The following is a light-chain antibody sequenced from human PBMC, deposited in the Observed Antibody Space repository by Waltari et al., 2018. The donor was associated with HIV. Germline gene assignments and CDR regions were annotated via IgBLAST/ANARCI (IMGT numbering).Light chain of an antibody. J-gene: IGLJ3*02. CDR1: SGSVSSASY. V-gene: IGLV8-61*01. CDR3: LLYMASGRV. Sequence: QTVVTQEPSFSVSPGGTITLTCGLHSGSVSSASYPSWYQQTTGQPPRTLIYNTDTRSSGVPDRFSGSIVGNKAALTITGAQSEDESDYYCLLYMASGRVFGGGTRLTVL. CDR2: NTD.